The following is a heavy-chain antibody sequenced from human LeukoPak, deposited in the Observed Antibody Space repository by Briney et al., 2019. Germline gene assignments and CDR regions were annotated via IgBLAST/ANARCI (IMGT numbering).Heavy chain of an antibody. Sequence: SETLSLTCTVSGGSISSYYWSWIRPPPGKGLEWIGYIYYSGSPNYNPSLKTRVPISVDPPKNQLSLKLSSVTAADTAVYYCARVHYDYWSGYLNWFDPWGQGTLVTVSS. J-gene: IGHJ5*02. CDR3: ARVHYDYWSGYLNWFDP. CDR2: IYYSGSP. D-gene: IGHD3-3*01. V-gene: IGHV4-59*01. CDR1: GGSISSYY.